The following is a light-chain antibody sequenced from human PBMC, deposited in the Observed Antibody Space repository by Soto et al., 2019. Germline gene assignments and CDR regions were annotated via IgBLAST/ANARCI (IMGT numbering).Light chain of an antibody. CDR1: QSLNGW. V-gene: IGKV1-5*03. CDR2: KVS. J-gene: IGKJ1*01. CDR3: RKYTSNWWT. Sequence: DIQMTQSPSTLSASVGDRVTITCRASQSLNGWLSWFQQKPGKAPKVLIYKVSNLEGGVPLRFSGSGAGTELTLTISSRQPDDFATYYCRKYTSNWWTFGQGTKVEIK.